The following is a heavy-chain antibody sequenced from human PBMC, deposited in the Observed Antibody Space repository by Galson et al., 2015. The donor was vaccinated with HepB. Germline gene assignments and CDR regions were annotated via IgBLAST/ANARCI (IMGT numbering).Heavy chain of an antibody. CDR1: GFTFTSYA. D-gene: IGHD6-19*01. CDR3: ARAGNYSSGWYFDY. V-gene: IGHV3-30-3*01. J-gene: IGHJ4*02. Sequence: SLRLSCEASGFTFTSYAMHWVRQAPGKGLEWVAVIYYNRSNKYYADALKGRFIISRDNSNNTLYLQINSLKDEDTAVYYCARAGNYSSGWYFDYWGQGTLVTVSS. CDR2: IYYNRSNK.